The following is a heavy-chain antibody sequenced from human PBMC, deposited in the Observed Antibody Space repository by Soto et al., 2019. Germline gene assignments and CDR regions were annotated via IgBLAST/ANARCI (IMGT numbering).Heavy chain of an antibody. CDR3: ARLGYHYDSSGYPSYLDY. CDR1: GYTFTDFY. V-gene: IGHV1-46*01. CDR2: INPSGGST. Sequence: GASVKVSCKASGYTFTDFYMHWVRQAPGQGLEWMGRINPSGGSTSYAQKFQGRVTMTRDTSTSTVYLQWSSLKASDTAMYYCARLGYHYDSSGYPSYLDYWGQGTLVTVSS. J-gene: IGHJ4*02. D-gene: IGHD3-22*01.